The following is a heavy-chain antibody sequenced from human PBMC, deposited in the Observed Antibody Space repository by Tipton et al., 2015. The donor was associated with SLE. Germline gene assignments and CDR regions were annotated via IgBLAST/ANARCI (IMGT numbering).Heavy chain of an antibody. D-gene: IGHD1-14*01. CDR1: GGSISSGSYC. V-gene: IGHV4-61*09. J-gene: IGHJ4*02. CDR2: IYTSGST. Sequence: TLSLTCTVSGGSISSGSYCWSWIRQPAGKGLEWIGYIYTSGSTNYNPSLKSRVTISVDTSKNQFSLKLSSVTAADTAVYFCARDPEGLDYFDYWGQGTLVTVSS. CDR3: ARDPEGLDYFDY.